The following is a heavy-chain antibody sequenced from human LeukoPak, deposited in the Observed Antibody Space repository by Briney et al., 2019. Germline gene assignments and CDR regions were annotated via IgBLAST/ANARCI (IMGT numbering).Heavy chain of an antibody. CDR2: ISTSGSTI. D-gene: IGHD3-10*01. CDR3: ARASGPFDY. CDR1: GFTFSNYE. J-gene: IGHJ4*02. Sequence: PGGSLRLSCAASGFTFSNYEMNWVRQAPGKGLEWVSYISTSGSTIYYADSVKGRFTISRDNAKNSLYLQMNSLRAEDTAVYSCARASGPFDYWGQGTLVTVSS. V-gene: IGHV3-48*03.